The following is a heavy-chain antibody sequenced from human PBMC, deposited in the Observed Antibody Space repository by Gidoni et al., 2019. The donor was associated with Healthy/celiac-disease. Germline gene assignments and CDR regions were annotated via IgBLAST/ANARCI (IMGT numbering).Heavy chain of an antibody. CDR3: ARAGAAAGTDFDY. V-gene: IGHV4-59*01. CDR2: IYYSGST. J-gene: IGHJ4*02. D-gene: IGHD6-13*01. CDR1: GGSISCYY. Sequence: QVQLQESVPGLAKPSATLYLTSPVPGGSISCYYRSWIRQPPGKGLEWTGYIYYSGSTNYNPSLKSRVAISVDTYKDQFSLKRSSVTAADTAVYYCARAGAAAGTDFDYWGQGTLVTVSS.